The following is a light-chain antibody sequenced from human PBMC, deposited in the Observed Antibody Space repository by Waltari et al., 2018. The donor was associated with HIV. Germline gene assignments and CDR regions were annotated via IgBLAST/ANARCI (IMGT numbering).Light chain of an antibody. Sequence: QSVLTQPPSVSGAPGQRVTISCTGSSSNIGAGYDVHWYQQLPGTATKLLISGNSNRPSGVPDRFAGSKSGTSASLAIAGLQAEDEADYYCQSYDSSLSVVFGGGTKLTVL. CDR1: SSNIGAGYD. V-gene: IGLV1-40*01. CDR2: GNS. CDR3: QSYDSSLSVV. J-gene: IGLJ2*01.